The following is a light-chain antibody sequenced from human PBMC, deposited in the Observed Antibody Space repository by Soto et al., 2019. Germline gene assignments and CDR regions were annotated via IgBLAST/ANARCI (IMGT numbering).Light chain of an antibody. J-gene: IGKJ4*01. Sequence: EIVLTQSPATLSLSPGERATLSCRASQRVSSYLAWYQQKPGQAPRLLIYDASNRATGIPARFSGSGSGTDVTLANSSLEHEAFAVYYCQQRSNWPLTFGGGTKVEIK. CDR3: QQRSNWPLT. CDR1: QRVSSY. CDR2: DAS. V-gene: IGKV3-11*01.